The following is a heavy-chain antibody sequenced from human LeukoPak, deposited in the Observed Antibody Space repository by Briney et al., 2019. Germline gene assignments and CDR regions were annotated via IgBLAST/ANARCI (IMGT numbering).Heavy chain of an antibody. Sequence: GGTLRLSCAASGFTFSSYWMHWVRQAPGKGLVWVSRINNDGSSTNYADSVKGRFTISRDNAKNTLYLQMNSLRAEDTAVYYCARASSAWSSFDYWGQGTLVTVSS. CDR1: GFTFSSYW. V-gene: IGHV3-74*01. CDR2: INNDGSST. D-gene: IGHD6-19*01. CDR3: ARASSAWSSFDY. J-gene: IGHJ4*02.